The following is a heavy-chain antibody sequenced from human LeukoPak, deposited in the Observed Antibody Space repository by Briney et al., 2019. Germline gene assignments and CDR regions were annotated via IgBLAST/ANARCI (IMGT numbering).Heavy chain of an antibody. J-gene: IGHJ4*02. CDR3: ARGSRRGYSGSRTFDY. D-gene: IGHD5-12*01. CDR2: ISSSGSTI. Sequence: PGRSLRLSCAASGFTFSSYAMNWVRQAPGKGLEWVSYISSSGSTIYYADSVKGRFTISRDNAKNSLYLQMNSLRAEDTAVYYCARGSRRGYSGSRTFDYWGQGTLVTVSS. V-gene: IGHV3-48*03. CDR1: GFTFSSYA.